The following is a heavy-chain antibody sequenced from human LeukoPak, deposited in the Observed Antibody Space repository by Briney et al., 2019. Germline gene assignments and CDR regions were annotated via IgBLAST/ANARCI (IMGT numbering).Heavy chain of an antibody. J-gene: IGHJ4*02. D-gene: IGHD3-16*01. CDR2: TNHSGST. CDR1: GGSFSGYY. Sequence: PSETLSLTCAVYGGSFSGYYWSWTRQPPGKGLEWIGETNHSGSTNYNPSLKSRVTISVDTSKNQFSLKLSSVTAADTAVYYCARGPHRQGDLALAFDYWGQGTLVTVSS. V-gene: IGHV4-34*01. CDR3: ARGPHRQGDLALAFDY.